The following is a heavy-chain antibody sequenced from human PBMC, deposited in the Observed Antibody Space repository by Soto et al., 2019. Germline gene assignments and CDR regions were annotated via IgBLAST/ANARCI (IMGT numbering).Heavy chain of an antibody. V-gene: IGHV3-74*01. CDR2: INSDGSNT. J-gene: IGHJ4*02. D-gene: IGHD5-12*01. Sequence: GGSLRLSCAASGFTFSRYWMHWVRQAPGKGLVWVSHINSDGSNTNYADSVKGRFTISRDNAKNTLYLQMNSLRAEDTAVYYCVRSSGYPDYWGQGTLVTVSS. CDR1: GFTFSRYW. CDR3: VRSSGYPDY.